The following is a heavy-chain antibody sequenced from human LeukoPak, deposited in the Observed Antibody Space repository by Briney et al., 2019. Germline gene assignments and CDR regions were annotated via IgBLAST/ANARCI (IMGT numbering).Heavy chain of an antibody. V-gene: IGHV1-2*02. CDR2: INPNSGGT. CDR1: GYTFTGYY. CDR3: ARNHDYYDSSGYYYSNAFDI. J-gene: IGHJ3*02. D-gene: IGHD3-22*01. Sequence: GASVKVSCKASGYTFTGYYMHWVRQAPGQGLEWMGWINPNSGGTNYAQKFQGRVTMTRDTSISTAYMELSRLRSDDTAVYYCARNHDYYDSSGYYYSNAFDIWGQGTMVTVSS.